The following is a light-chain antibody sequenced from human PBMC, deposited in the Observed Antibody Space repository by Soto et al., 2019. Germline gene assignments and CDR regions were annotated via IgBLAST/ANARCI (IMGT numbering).Light chain of an antibody. CDR3: QQYKSPSWT. J-gene: IGKJ1*01. CDR1: QHIRNS. V-gene: IGKV1-5*01. Sequence: DIQMTQSPSTLSASLGDRVNIPCPASQHIRNSLARXKEKTRXXXQXXXXXXYSLESEVPRRFRGSESATAFTLIISSLQPDDFATYYCQQYKSPSWTCSHGTTADI. CDR2: XXY.